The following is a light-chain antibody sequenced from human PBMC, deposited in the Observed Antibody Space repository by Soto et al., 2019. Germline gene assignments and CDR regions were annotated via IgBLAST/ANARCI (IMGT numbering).Light chain of an antibody. Sequence: IILIHSPSSLSLSRWEGGTVSLRAIQSVSNYLSWYQPKPGQAPRLLIYDASKRATGIPARFSGSGSGTDFTLTISSLEPEDFAVYYCQQRSNWPITFGQATPLEIK. CDR2: DAS. CDR1: QSVSNY. CDR3: QQRSNWPIT. J-gene: IGKJ5*01. V-gene: IGKV3-11*01.